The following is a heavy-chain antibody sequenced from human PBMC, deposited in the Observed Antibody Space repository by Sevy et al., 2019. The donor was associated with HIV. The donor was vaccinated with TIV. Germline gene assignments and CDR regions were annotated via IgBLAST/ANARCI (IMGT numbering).Heavy chain of an antibody. V-gene: IGHV1-24*01. J-gene: IGHJ4*02. CDR3: AAAREYYEDSSGYLDY. CDR2: FDPEDGET. Sequence: SVKVSCKVSGYTLTKLSMHWVRQAPGKGLEWMGRFDPEDGETIFAQKFQGRVTMTEDTSTDTAYMELSSLRSEDTAVYYCAAAREYYEDSSGYLDYWGQGTLVTVSS. D-gene: IGHD3-22*01. CDR1: GYTLTKLS.